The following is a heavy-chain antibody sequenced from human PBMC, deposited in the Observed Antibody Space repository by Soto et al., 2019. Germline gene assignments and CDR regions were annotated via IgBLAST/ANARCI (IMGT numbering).Heavy chain of an antibody. CDR2: IIPIFGTA. V-gene: IGHV1-69*06. J-gene: IGHJ4*02. D-gene: IGHD3-22*01. CDR1: GGTFSSYA. Sequence: SVKVSCKXSGGTFSSYAISWVRQAPGQGLEWMGGIIPIFGTANYAQKFQGRVTITADKSTSTAYMELSSLRSEDTAVYYCARFVDYYDSSGYPSPLDYWGQGTLVTVSS. CDR3: ARFVDYYDSSGYPSPLDY.